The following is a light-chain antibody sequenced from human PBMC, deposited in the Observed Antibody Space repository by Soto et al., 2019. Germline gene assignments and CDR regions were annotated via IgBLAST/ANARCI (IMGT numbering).Light chain of an antibody. V-gene: IGKV3D-15*01. CDR3: QQYNNWHPLT. CDR2: DAS. CDR1: QSVSIN. Sequence: EIVMTQSQGTLSVSPGERPTLSNTASQSVSINLAWYQQKPGQAPRLLIYDASTRATGIPARFSGSGSGTEFTLTISSLQSKDFAVYYCQQYNNWHPLTFGGGNKVDIK. J-gene: IGKJ4*01.